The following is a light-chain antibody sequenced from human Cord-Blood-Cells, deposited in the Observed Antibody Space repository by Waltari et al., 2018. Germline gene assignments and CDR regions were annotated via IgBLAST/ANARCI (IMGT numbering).Light chain of an antibody. Sequence: DIQMTQSPSTLSASVGDRVTITCRSSQSISSWLAWYQQKPGKAPKPLIHKASSLESGVPSRFRGSGSWTEFTLTISSPQPDYFANFYCQQYNSYSYSFGQGTKLEIK. V-gene: IGKV1-5*03. CDR2: KAS. J-gene: IGKJ2*03. CDR1: QSISSW. CDR3: QQYNSYSYS.